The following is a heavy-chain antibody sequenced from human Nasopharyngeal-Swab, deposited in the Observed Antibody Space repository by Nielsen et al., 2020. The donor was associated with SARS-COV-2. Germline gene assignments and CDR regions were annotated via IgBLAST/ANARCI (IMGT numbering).Heavy chain of an antibody. CDR1: GFTFSAYN. D-gene: IGHD3-10*01. V-gene: IGHV3-48*02. CDR2: ISRRSDTF. J-gene: IGHJ4*02. CDR3: ARAPDSSTYGLRY. Sequence: GESLKISCAASGFTFSAYNINWVRQAPGKGLEWVSYISRRSDTFYYADSVKGRFTITRDNVKNSLYLQMNSLRDEDTAVYYCARAPDSSTYGLRYWGLGTLVTVSS.